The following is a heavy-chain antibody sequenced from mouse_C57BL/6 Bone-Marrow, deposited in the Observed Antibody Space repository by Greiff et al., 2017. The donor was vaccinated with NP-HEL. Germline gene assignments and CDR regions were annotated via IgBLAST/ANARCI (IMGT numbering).Heavy chain of an antibody. CDR3: ARGRFITTVVARYFDV. CDR1: GYSFTDYN. J-gene: IGHJ1*03. CDR2: INPNYGTT. V-gene: IGHV1-39*01. Sequence: EVQGVESGPELVKPGASVKISCKASGYSFTDYNMNWVKQSNGKSLEWIGVINPNYGTTSYNQKFKGKATLTVDQSSSTAYMQLNSLTSEDSAVYYCARGRFITTVVARYFDVWGTGTTVTVSS. D-gene: IGHD1-1*01.